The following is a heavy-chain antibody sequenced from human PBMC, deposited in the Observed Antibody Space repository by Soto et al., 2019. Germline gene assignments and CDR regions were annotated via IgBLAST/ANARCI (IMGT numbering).Heavy chain of an antibody. CDR2: IGRGGTTT. D-gene: IGHD3-10*01. V-gene: IGHV3-48*03. CDR3: ATRSGGGGAFDF. Sequence: EVQLVESGGGLVLPGGSLRLSCAASGLTFSNYEMNWVRQAPGKGLGWVSYIGRGGTTTYYADSLKGRFTISRDNAKNSLYLQMNSLRAEDTAVYYCATRSGGGGAFDFWGQGTMVTVSS. J-gene: IGHJ3*01. CDR1: GLTFSNYE.